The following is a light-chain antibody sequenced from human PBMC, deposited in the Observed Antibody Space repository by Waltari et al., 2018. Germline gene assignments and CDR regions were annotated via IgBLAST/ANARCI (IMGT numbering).Light chain of an antibody. CDR2: GAS. Sequence: EIVMTQSPVTLSVSPGERVTPSCRASQSIRNNLAWYQQKAGQPPRLLIYGASTRAPGLPARFSGSGSGTEFALTISSLQPEDFAVYYCHHYNKRPPSYTFGQGTRLEIK. CDR3: HHYNKRPPSYT. CDR1: QSIRNN. J-gene: IGKJ2*01. V-gene: IGKV3-15*01.